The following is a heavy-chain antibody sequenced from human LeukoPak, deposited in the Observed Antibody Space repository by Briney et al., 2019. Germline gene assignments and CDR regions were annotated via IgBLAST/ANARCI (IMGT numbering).Heavy chain of an antibody. V-gene: IGHV3-48*03. Sequence: GGSLRLSCAASGFTFTSYWMHWVRQAPGKGLEWVSYMSSSGSTIYYADSVTGRFTISRDNAENSLYLQMNSLRAEDTAVYYCARDHRRGSDDAFDIWGQGTMVTVSP. J-gene: IGHJ3*02. CDR2: MSSSGSTI. CDR3: ARDHRRGSDDAFDI. D-gene: IGHD1-26*01. CDR1: GFTFTSYW.